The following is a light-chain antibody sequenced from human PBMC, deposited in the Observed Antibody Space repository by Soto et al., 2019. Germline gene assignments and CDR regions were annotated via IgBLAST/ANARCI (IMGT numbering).Light chain of an antibody. CDR2: EVT. V-gene: IGLV2-14*01. J-gene: IGLJ1*01. Sequence: QSGLTQPASVSGSPGQSITISCTGTSSDIGGYKYVSWYQQHPGKAPKLMIYEVTYRPSGVSDRFSGSKSGNTASLTVSGLQAEDEADYYCSSYTSSGTLYVFGTGTKVTVL. CDR3: SSYTSSGTLYV. CDR1: SSDIGGYKY.